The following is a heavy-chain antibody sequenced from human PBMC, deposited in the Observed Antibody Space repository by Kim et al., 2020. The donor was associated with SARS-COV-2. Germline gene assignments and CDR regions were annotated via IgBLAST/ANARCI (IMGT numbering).Heavy chain of an antibody. CDR1: GGSISSSSYY. CDR3: ARQYYYDSSGYWGWYFDL. CDR2: IYYSGST. J-gene: IGHJ2*01. V-gene: IGHV4-39*01. D-gene: IGHD3-22*01. Sequence: SETLSLTCTVSGGSISSSSYYWGWIRQPPGKGLEWIGSIYYSGSTYYNPSLKSRVTISVDTSKNQFSLKLSSVTAADTAVYYCARQYYYDSSGYWGWYFDLWGRGTLVTVSS.